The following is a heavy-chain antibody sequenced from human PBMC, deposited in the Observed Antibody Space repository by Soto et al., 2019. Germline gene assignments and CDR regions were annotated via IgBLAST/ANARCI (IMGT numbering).Heavy chain of an antibody. CDR3: ATYPYDFWSAFDY. CDR1: GYTLTELS. CDR2: FDPEDGET. D-gene: IGHD3-3*01. V-gene: IGHV1-24*01. J-gene: IGHJ4*02. Sequence: ASVKVSCKVSGYTLTELSMHWVRQAPGKGLEWMGGFDPEDGETIYAQKFQGRVTMTEDTSTDTAYMELSGLRSEDTAVYYCATYPYDFWSAFDYWGQGTLVTVSP.